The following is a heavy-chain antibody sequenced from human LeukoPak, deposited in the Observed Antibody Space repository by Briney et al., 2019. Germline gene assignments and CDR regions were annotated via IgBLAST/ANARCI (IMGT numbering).Heavy chain of an antibody. V-gene: IGHV3-30*03. CDR2: ISFDGSNK. J-gene: IGHJ6*02. CDR1: GFTFSRYG. CDR3: ARGGGLDV. D-gene: IGHD3-16*01. Sequence: GGSLRLSCAASGFTFSRYGMHWVRQAPGKGLEWVAVISFDGSNKYYADSVKGRFTISRDNAKNSLYLQMSNLRAEDTAVYFCARGGGLDVWGQGATVTVSS.